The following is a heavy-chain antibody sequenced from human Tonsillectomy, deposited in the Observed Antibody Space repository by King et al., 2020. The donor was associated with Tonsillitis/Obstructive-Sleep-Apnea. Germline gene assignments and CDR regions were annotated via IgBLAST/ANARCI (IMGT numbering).Heavy chain of an antibody. Sequence: VQLVESGGGLVKPGGSLRLSCAASGFTFSDYYMSWIRQAPGKGLEGVSYISIGSSYTNYADSVKGRFTISRDNAKNSLYLQMNSLRAEDTAVYYCATHYTNTSPFDYWGRGTLVTVSS. V-gene: IGHV3-11*05. CDR3: ATHYTNTSPFDY. CDR2: ISIGSSYT. CDR1: GFTFSDYY. D-gene: IGHD2-2*02. J-gene: IGHJ4*02.